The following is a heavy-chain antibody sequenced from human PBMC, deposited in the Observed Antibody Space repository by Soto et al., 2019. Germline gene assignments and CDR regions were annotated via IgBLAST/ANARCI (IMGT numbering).Heavy chain of an antibody. D-gene: IGHD2-8*01. CDR1: GYTFTSYY. V-gene: IGHV1-46*01. CDR3: ARPVYLGCTNAVCYPREY. CDR2: INPSGGST. Sequence: QVQLVQAGAEVKKPGASVKISCKASGYTFTSYYMHWVRQAPGQGLEWMGIINPSGGSTNYAQKLQGRVAMTMDTSTSTVYMGLNSLRSEDTAVYYCARPVYLGCTNAVCYPREYWGQGTLVTVSS. J-gene: IGHJ4*02.